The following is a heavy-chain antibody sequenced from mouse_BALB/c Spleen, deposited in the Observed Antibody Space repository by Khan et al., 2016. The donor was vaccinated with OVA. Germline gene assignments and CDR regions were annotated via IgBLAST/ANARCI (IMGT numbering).Heavy chain of an antibody. CDR1: GFSLTDYG. Sequence: QVQLKQSGPGLVAPSQSLSITCTVSGFSLTDYGVSWIRQPPGKGLEWLGVIWGGGSTYYNSALKSRLSISKDNSKSQVFLKMNSLQTDDTAMYYCAKSFDAHYYAMDYWGQGTSVTVSS. CDR3: AKSFDAHYYAMDY. CDR2: IWGGGST. J-gene: IGHJ4*01. V-gene: IGHV2-6-5*01.